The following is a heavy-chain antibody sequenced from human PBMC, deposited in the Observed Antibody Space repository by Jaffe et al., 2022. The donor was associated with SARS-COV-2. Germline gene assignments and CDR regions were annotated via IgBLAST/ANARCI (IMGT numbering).Heavy chain of an antibody. CDR1: GGTFSSYA. J-gene: IGHJ6*02. CDR3: ARDDSVVVPAAISPRWALYYYYGMDV. D-gene: IGHD2-2*01. Sequence: QVQLVQSGAEVKKPGSSVKVSCKASGGTFSSYAISWVRQAPGQGLEWMGGIIPIFGTANYAQKFQGRVTITADESTSTAYMELSSLRSEDTAVYYCARDDSVVVPAAISPRWALYYYYGMDVWGQGTTVTVSS. V-gene: IGHV1-69*01. CDR2: IIPIFGTA.